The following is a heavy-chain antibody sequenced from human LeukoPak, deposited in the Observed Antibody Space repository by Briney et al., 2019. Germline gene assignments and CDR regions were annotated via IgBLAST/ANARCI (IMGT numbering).Heavy chain of an antibody. CDR2: IYTSGNT. J-gene: IGHJ2*01. CDR3: ARGYYDSSSCFWYFDL. CDR1: GRSISSASYY. Sequence: KPSQTLSLTCSVSGRSISSASYYWSWIRQPAGKGLEWIGRIYTSGNTDYNPSLKSGVSMSVDTSKNQFSLQLSSVTAADTAVYYCARGYYDSSSCFWYFDLWGPGTLVTVSS. D-gene: IGHD6-13*01. V-gene: IGHV4-61*02.